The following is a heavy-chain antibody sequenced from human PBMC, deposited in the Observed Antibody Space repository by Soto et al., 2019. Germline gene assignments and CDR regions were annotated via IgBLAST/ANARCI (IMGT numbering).Heavy chain of an antibody. CDR3: ATWLQREHAYDV. V-gene: IGHV3-53*01. CDR2: VYDLDGK. CDR1: GMTVSGKKY. Sequence: DVQLVESGGGLIQRGGSLRLSCAAVGMTVSGKKYVAWVRQAPGKGLEWVSGVYDLDGKYYADSVKGRFTTSRDSSKTIVYLEMNDLGPEDTAIYYCATWLQREHAYDVWGLGTTVTVSS. J-gene: IGHJ3*01. D-gene: IGHD1-1*01.